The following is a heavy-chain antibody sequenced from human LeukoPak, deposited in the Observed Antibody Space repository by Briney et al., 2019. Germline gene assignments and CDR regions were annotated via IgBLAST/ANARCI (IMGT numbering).Heavy chain of an antibody. J-gene: IGHJ4*02. Sequence: EGSLRLSCAASGFTFSSYSMNWVRQAPGKGLEWVSYISSSSSTIYYADSVKGRFTISRDNAKNSLYLQMNSLRAEDTAVYYCARDWGGLTYYYDSSGADYWGQGTLVTVSS. CDR2: ISSSSSTI. CDR1: GFTFSSYS. V-gene: IGHV3-48*01. CDR3: ARDWGGLTYYYDSSGADY. D-gene: IGHD3-22*01.